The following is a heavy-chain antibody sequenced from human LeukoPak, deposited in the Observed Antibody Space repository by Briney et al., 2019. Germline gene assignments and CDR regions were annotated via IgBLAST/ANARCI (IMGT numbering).Heavy chain of an antibody. Sequence: GRSLRLSCAASGFTFSSYAMHWVRQAPGKGLEWVAVISYDGSNKYYADSVKGRFTISRDNSKNTLYLQMNSLRAEDTAVYYCARDTVGGYSCFQHWGQGTLVTVSS. V-gene: IGHV3-30*04. CDR3: ARDTVGGYSCFQH. CDR1: GFTFSSYA. D-gene: IGHD1-26*01. J-gene: IGHJ1*01. CDR2: ISYDGSNK.